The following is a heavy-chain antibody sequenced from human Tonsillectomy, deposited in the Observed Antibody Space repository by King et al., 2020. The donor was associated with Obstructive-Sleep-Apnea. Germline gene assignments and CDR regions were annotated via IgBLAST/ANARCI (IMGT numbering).Heavy chain of an antibody. Sequence: VQLVESGGGLVQPGGSLRLSCAASGFTFSSYAMSWVRQAPGKGLEWVSAISGSGGSTYYADSVKGRFTISRDNSKNTLYLQMNSLRAEDTAVYYCAKDRIQAGGSSWYYFDYWGQGTLVTVSS. CDR2: ISGSGGST. V-gene: IGHV3-23*04. J-gene: IGHJ4*02. D-gene: IGHD6-13*01. CDR1: GFTFSSYA. CDR3: AKDRIQAGGSSWYYFDY.